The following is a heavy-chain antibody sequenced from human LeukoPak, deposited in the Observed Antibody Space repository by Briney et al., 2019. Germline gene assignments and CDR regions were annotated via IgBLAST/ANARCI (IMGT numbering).Heavy chain of an antibody. V-gene: IGHV3-53*01. D-gene: IGHD1/OR15-1a*01. J-gene: IGHJ6*03. CDR3: ARDGYGNNYMDV. CDR1: GFSVSSNF. Sequence: QPGGSLRLSCAASGFSVSSNFMSWVRQAPGKGQEWVSVIYSGGTTYYADSVKGRFTISRDNSKNTLSLQMNNLRAEDTAVYYCARDGYGNNYMDVWGKGTTVTVSS. CDR2: IYSGGTT.